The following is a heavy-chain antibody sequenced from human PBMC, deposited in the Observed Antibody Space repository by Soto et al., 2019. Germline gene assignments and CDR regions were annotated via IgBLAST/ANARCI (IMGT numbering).Heavy chain of an antibody. V-gene: IGHV1-3*01. D-gene: IGHD3-10*01. J-gene: IGHJ4*02. CDR1: GYSFTAYA. CDR3: ARKRTAYGSGSYEAFDY. CDR2: IMPDNGDT. Sequence: QVQLVQSGAEVKKPGASVKVSCKAAGYSFTAYAMHWVRQAPGQRPEWMGWIMPDNGDTEYSQRLRGRVTITRDTSASTAYMELTSLASEDTAVYYWARKRTAYGSGSYEAFDYWGQGAPVTVSS.